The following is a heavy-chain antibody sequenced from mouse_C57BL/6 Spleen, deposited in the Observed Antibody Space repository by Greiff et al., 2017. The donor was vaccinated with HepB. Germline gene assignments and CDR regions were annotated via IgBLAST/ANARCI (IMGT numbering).Heavy chain of an antibody. CDR2: INPNTGGT. D-gene: IGHD2-1*01. J-gene: IGHJ1*03. CDR1: GYTFTDYN. V-gene: IGHV1-18*01. Sequence: EVQLQQSGPELVKPGASVKIPCKASGYTFTDYNMDWVKQSHGKSLEWIGDINPNTGGTIYNQKFKGKATLTVDKSSSTAYMELRSLTSEDTAVYYCARWGGKGYFDVWGTGTTVTVSS. CDR3: ARWGGKGYFDV.